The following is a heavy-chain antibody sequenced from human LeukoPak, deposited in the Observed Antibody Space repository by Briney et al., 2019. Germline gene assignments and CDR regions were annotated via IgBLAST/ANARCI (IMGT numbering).Heavy chain of an antibody. CDR3: AKDRRAYGSGSYTFDY. CDR1: GFTFSSYA. Sequence: GGSLRLSCAASGFTFSSYAMHWVRQAPGKGLEWVAVISYDGSNKYYADSVKGRFTISRDNSKNTLYLQMNSLRAEDTAVYYCAKDRRAYGSGSYTFDYWGQGTLVTVSS. CDR2: ISYDGSNK. D-gene: IGHD3-10*01. J-gene: IGHJ4*02. V-gene: IGHV3-30*04.